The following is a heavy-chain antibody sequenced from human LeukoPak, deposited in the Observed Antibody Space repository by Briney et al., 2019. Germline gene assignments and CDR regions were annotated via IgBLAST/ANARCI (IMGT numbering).Heavy chain of an antibody. V-gene: IGHV4-59*01. CDR1: GGSISSYY. CDR3: ARDRGLTTSGGVGFDY. J-gene: IGHJ4*02. CDR2: ISYSGNT. D-gene: IGHD4/OR15-4a*01. Sequence: SETLSLTCTVSGGSISSYYWSWIRQPPGKGLEWIGYISYSGNTNYNPSPKSRVAISVDTSKNQFSLRLSSVTAADTAVYYCARDRGLTTSGGVGFDYWGQGTLVTVSS.